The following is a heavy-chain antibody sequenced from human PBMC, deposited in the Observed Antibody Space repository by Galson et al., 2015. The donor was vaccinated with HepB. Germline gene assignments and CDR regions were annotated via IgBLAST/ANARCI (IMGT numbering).Heavy chain of an antibody. V-gene: IGHV4-39*01. CDR3: ARRRRHDYQDSYFDY. D-gene: IGHD4-11*01. J-gene: IGHJ4*02. CDR2: IYYSGST. CDR1: GGSISSSSYY. Sequence: SETLSLTCTVSGGSISSSSYYWGWIPQPPGKGLEWIGSIYYSGSTYYNPSLKSRVTISVDTSKNQFSLKLSSVTAADTAVYYCARRRRHDYQDSYFDYWGQGTLVTVSS.